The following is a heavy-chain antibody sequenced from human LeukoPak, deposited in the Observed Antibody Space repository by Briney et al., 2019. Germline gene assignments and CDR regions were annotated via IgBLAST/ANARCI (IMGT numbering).Heavy chain of an antibody. D-gene: IGHD4-17*01. CDR1: GFTFSSYS. J-gene: IGHJ4*02. Sequence: GGSLRLSCAASGFTFSSYSMNWVRQAPGKGLEWVSYISTSSSTIYYADSVKGRFTISRDNAKNSLYLQMNSLRAEDTAVYYCARSSDYGDYADWGQGTLVTVSS. CDR2: ISTSSSTI. V-gene: IGHV3-48*04. CDR3: ARSSDYGDYAD.